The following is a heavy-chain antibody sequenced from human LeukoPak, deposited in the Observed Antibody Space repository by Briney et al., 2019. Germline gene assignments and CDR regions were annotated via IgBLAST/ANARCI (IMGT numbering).Heavy chain of an antibody. CDR1: GGSISSYY. J-gene: IGHJ3*02. V-gene: IGHV4-59*01. CDR3: ARRSLDTAMVTYAFDI. Sequence: SETLSLTCTVSGGSISSYYWSWIRQPPGKGLECIGYIYYSGSTHYNPSLKSRVTISVDTSKNQFSLKLSSVTAADTAVYYCARRSLDTAMVTYAFDIWGQGTMVTVSS. D-gene: IGHD5-18*01. CDR2: IYYSGST.